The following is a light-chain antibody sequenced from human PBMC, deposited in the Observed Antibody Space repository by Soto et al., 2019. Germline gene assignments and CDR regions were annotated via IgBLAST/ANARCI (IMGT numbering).Light chain of an antibody. Sequence: DIVMTQSPDSLAVSLGERATINCKSSQNVLFRSNNNNYLAWYQQKPVQPPKLLIYWASTRESGVPDRFSGSGSGTDFTLTSSSLQPEDVAVYYCQQYYGTPLTFGGGTKVEIK. CDR2: WAS. J-gene: IGKJ4*01. CDR3: QQYYGTPLT. CDR1: QNVLFRSNNNNY. V-gene: IGKV4-1*01.